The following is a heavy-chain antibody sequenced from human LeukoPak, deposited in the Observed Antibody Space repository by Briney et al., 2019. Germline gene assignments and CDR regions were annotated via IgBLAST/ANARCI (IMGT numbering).Heavy chain of an antibody. CDR1: GGSFSTYY. V-gene: IGHV4-34*01. D-gene: IGHD6-19*01. CDR2: VTHTGST. CDR3: ARSRPSIAVATTGIDY. J-gene: IGHJ4*02. Sequence: PETLSLTCAVYGGSFSTYYWSWIRQPPGRGLEWIGEVTHTGSTNYKPSLKSRVTISVDTSKNHFSLKLSSVTAADTAVYYCARSRPSIAVATTGIDYWGQGTLVTVSS.